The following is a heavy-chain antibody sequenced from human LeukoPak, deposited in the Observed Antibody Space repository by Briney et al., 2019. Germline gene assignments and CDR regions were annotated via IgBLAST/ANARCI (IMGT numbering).Heavy chain of an antibody. CDR2: IYYSGST. CDR3: GSHLWFGSRYYYYYYMDV. CDR1: GGSISSSSYY. Sequence: PSETLSLTCTVSGGSISSSSYYWGWIRQPPGKGLEWIGSIYYSGSTYYNPSLKSRVTISVDTSKSQFSLKLSSVTAADTAVYYCGSHLWFGSRYYYYYYMDVWGKGTTVTVSS. J-gene: IGHJ6*03. V-gene: IGHV4-39*01. D-gene: IGHD3-10*01.